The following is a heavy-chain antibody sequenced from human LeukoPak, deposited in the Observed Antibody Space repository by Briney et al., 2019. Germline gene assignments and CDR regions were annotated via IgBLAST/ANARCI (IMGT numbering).Heavy chain of an antibody. CDR2: IVVGSGNT. Sequence: ASVKVSCTASGFTFTSSAVQWVRQARGQRLEWIGWIVVGSGNTNYAQKFQERVTITRDMSTSTAYMELSSLRSEDTAVYYCAAVIVVPAGGGYIDYWGQGTLVTVSS. J-gene: IGHJ4*02. V-gene: IGHV1-58*01. CDR3: AAVIVVPAGGGYIDY. D-gene: IGHD2-2*01. CDR1: GFTFTSSA.